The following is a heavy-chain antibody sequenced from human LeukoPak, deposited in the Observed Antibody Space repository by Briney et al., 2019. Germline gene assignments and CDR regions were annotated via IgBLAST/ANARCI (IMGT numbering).Heavy chain of an antibody. CDR2: IYYSGST. Sequence: SETLSLTCTVSGGSINSNSYFWGWIRQPPGKGLEWIGSIYYSGSTYYNPSLKSRVTISVDTSKNQFSLRLSSVTAADTAMYYCQSRFLEWLLDYWGQGTLVSVSS. J-gene: IGHJ4*02. CDR1: GGSINSNSYF. D-gene: IGHD3-3*01. V-gene: IGHV4-39*01. CDR3: QSRFLEWLLDY.